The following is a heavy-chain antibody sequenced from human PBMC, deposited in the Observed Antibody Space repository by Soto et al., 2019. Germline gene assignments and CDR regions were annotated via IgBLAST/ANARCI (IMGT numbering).Heavy chain of an antibody. D-gene: IGHD2-2*01. CDR3: ARGRDIVLVPAAISYYYYGMDV. J-gene: IGHJ6*02. CDR2: INPSGGST. Sequence: GASVKVSCKASGYTFTSYYMHWVRQAPGQGLEWMGIINPSGGSTSYAQKFQGRVTMTRDTSTSTVYMELSSLRSEDTAVYYCARGRDIVLVPAAISYYYYGMDVWGQGTTVTVSS. V-gene: IGHV1-46*01. CDR1: GYTFTSYY.